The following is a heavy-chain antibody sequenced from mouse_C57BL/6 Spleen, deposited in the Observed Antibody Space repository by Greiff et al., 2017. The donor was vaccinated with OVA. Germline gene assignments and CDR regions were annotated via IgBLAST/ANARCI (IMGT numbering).Heavy chain of an antibody. CDR3: ARGGLGRGNY. CDR2: ISDGGSST. CDR1: GFTFSSYA. D-gene: IGHD4-1*01. Sequence: EVKLVESGGGLVKPGGSLKLSCAASGFTFSSYAMSWVRQTPEKRLEWVATISDGGSSTYYPANVKGRFTISRDNAKNNLYLQMSHLKSEDTAMYYCARGGLGRGNYWGQGTTLTVSS. J-gene: IGHJ2*01. V-gene: IGHV5-4*03.